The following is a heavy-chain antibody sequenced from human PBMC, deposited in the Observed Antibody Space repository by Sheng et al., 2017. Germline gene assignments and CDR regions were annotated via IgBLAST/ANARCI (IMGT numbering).Heavy chain of an antibody. CDR2: INLNSGRT. V-gene: IGHV1-2*06. Sequence: QVQLVQSGAEMKKPGASVKVSCKASGYTLTNFYIHWVRQAPGQRLEWMGRINLNSGRTDYGQKFQGRVTVTRDMSISTAYMELTRLTSDDTAVYSCARAGDWQPLDNWGQGTLVTVSS. J-gene: IGHJ4*02. D-gene: IGHD2-21*02. CDR3: ARAGDWQPLDN. CDR1: GYTLTNFY.